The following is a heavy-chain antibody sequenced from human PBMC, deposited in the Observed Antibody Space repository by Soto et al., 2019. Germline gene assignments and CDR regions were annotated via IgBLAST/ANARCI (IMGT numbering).Heavy chain of an antibody. CDR1: GGSFSGYY. J-gene: IGHJ5*02. CDR3: ARQCRGVTCHWFVP. V-gene: IGHV4-34*01. CDR2: INHSGST. D-gene: IGHD2-15*01. Sequence: SETLSLTCAVYGGSFSGYYWSWIRQPPGKGLEWIGEINHSGSTNYNPSLKSRVTISVDTSKNQFSLTLTSVTAADTAVYYCARQCRGVTCHWFVPWGQGTLVT.